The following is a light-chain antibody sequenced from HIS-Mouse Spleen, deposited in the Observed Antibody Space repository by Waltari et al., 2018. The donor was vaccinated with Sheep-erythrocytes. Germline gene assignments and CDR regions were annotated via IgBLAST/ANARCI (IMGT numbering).Light chain of an antibody. Sequence: SAPTLTRSVSGSRGHAVPVSRAGTSSEFGGYNYVSRYQQHPGKAPKPMIYDVSKRPSGVPDRFSGSKSGNTASLTISGLQAEDEADYYCCSYAGSYNHVFATGTKVTVL. CDR1: SSEFGGYNY. CDR3: CSYAGSYNHV. V-gene: IGLV2-11*01. CDR2: DVS. J-gene: IGLJ1*01.